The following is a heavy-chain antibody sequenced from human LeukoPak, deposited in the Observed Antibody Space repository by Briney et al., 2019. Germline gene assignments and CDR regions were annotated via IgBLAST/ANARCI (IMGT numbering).Heavy chain of an antibody. CDR3: ASDLAVAGTGSF. CDR1: GFTFSSYW. Sequence: GGSLRLSCAASGFTFSSYWMHWVRQAPGKGLVWVSRINSDVSSTSYADSVKGRFTISRDNAKNTLYLQMNSLRAEDTAVYYCASDLAVAGTGSFWGQGTLVTVSS. D-gene: IGHD6-19*01. V-gene: IGHV3-74*01. CDR2: INSDVSST. J-gene: IGHJ4*02.